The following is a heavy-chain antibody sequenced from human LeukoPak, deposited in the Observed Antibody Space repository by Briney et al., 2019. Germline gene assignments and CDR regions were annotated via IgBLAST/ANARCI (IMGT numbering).Heavy chain of an antibody. CDR1: GFTFSSYW. V-gene: IGHV3-48*01. J-gene: IGHJ4*02. D-gene: IGHD3-10*01. CDR2: ISSSRSTI. Sequence: GGSLRLSCAASGFTFSSYWMSWVRQAPGKGLEWISYISSSRSTIYYTDSVKGRFTISRDNAKNSLYLQMNSLRAEDTAVYYCAREVLYYSNSGSSPYFDCWGQGTLVTVPS. CDR3: AREVLYYSNSGSSPYFDC.